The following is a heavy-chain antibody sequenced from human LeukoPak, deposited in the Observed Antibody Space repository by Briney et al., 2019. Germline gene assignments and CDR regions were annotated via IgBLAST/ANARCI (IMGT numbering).Heavy chain of an antibody. J-gene: IGHJ4*02. D-gene: IGHD5-18*01. Sequence: SETLSLTCAVYGGSFSGYYWSWIRQPPGKGLEWIGEINHSGSTNYNPSLKSRVTISVDTSKNQFSLKLSSVTAADTAVYYCARGVGGYSYKYFDYWGQGTLVTVSS. V-gene: IGHV4-34*01. CDR1: GGSFSGYY. CDR3: ARGVGGYSYKYFDY. CDR2: INHSGST.